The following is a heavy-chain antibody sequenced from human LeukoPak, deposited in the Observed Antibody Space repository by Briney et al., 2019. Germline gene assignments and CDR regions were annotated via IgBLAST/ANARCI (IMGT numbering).Heavy chain of an antibody. CDR1: GFTFSSYG. Sequence: GGSLRLSCAASGFTFSSYGMYWVRQAPGKGLEWVAFIRYDGSNKYYADSVKGRFTISRDNSKNTLYLQMNSLRAEDTAVYYCAKDARVYCSSTSCHRFDYWGQGTLVTVSS. CDR3: AKDARVYCSSTSCHRFDY. CDR2: IRYDGSNK. D-gene: IGHD2-2*01. V-gene: IGHV3-30*02. J-gene: IGHJ4*02.